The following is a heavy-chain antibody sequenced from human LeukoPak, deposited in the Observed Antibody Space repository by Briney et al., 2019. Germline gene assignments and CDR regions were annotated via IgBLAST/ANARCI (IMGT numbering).Heavy chain of an antibody. J-gene: IGHJ4*02. CDR2: IIPIFGTA. CDR1: GGTFSSYA. CDR3: ARVTYDYGDQGGY. D-gene: IGHD4-17*01. Sequence: ASVKVSCKASGGTFSSYAISWVRQAPGQGLEWMGGIIPIFGTANYAQKFQGRVTITTDESKSTAYMELSSLRSEDTAVYYCARVTYDYGDQGGYWGQGTLVTVSS. V-gene: IGHV1-69*05.